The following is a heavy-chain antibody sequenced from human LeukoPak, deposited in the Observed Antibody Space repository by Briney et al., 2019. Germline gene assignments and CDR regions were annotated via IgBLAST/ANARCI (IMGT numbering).Heavy chain of an antibody. V-gene: IGHV1-69*01. D-gene: IGHD3-10*01. CDR1: GGTFSSYA. J-gene: IGHJ5*02. Sequence: ASVKVSCKASGGTFSSYAISWVRQAPGQGLEWMGGIIPIFGTANYAQKFQGRVTITADESTSTAYMELSSLRSEDTAVYYCARDHNHVYGSGTLMTNWFDPWGQGTLVTVSS. CDR2: IIPIFGTA. CDR3: ARDHNHVYGSGTLMTNWFDP.